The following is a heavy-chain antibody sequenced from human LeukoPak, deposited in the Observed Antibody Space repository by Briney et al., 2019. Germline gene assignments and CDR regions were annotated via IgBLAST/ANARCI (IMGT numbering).Heavy chain of an antibody. Sequence: GASVKVSCKASGGTFSSYAICWVRQAPGQGLEWMGGIIPIFGTANYAQKFQGRVTITTDESTSTAYMELSSLRSEDTAVYYCAMRYSGYDNPHRTDFDYWGQGTLVTVSS. CDR3: AMRYSGYDNPHRTDFDY. V-gene: IGHV1-69*05. D-gene: IGHD5-12*01. J-gene: IGHJ4*02. CDR2: IIPIFGTA. CDR1: GGTFSSYA.